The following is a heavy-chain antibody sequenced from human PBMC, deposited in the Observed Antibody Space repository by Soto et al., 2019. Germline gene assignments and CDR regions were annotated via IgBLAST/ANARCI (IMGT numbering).Heavy chain of an antibody. CDR2: INHSGST. J-gene: IGHJ6*02. V-gene: IGHV4-34*01. D-gene: IGHD3-9*01. Sequence: PSETLSLTCAVYGGSSSGYYWSWIRQPPEKGLEWIGEINHSGSTNYNPSLKSRVTISVDTSKNQFSLKLSSVTAADTAVYYCARGIEADISYFRMDVWGQGTTVTVSS. CDR3: ARGIEADISYFRMDV. CDR1: GGSSSGYY.